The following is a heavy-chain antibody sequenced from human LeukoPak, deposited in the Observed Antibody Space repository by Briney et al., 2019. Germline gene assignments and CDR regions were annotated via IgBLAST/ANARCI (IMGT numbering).Heavy chain of an antibody. D-gene: IGHD3-22*01. V-gene: IGHV1-2*02. CDR3: ASDSSGYYYFDY. Sequence: ASVKVSCKASGYTFTGYYMHWVRQAPGQGLEWMGWINPNSGGTNYAQKFQGRVTMTRDTSISTAYMELSRLRSDGTAVYYCASDSSGYYYFDYWGQGTLVTVSS. CDR1: GYTFTGYY. CDR2: INPNSGGT. J-gene: IGHJ4*02.